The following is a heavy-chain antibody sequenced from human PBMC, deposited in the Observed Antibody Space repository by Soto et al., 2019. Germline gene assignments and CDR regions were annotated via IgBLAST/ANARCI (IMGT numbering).Heavy chain of an antibody. D-gene: IGHD3-3*01. CDR1: GFTFSDYY. J-gene: IGHJ5*02. CDR2: ISSSGSTI. Sequence: GGSLRLSCAASGFTFSDYYMSWIRQAPGKGLEWVSYISSSGSTIYYADSVKGRFTISRDNAKNSLYLQMNSLRAEDTAVYYCARDYGAVAIFQGPNWFDPWGQGTLVTVSS. CDR3: ARDYGAVAIFQGPNWFDP. V-gene: IGHV3-11*01.